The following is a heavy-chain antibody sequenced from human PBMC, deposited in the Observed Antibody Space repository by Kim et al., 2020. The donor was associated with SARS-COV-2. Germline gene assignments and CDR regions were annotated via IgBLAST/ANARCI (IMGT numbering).Heavy chain of an antibody. CDR3: ARVSVTITIFGVVTRFFDY. CDR2: IYYSGST. V-gene: IGHV4-30-4*01. J-gene: IGHJ4*02. CDR1: GGSISSGDYY. Sequence: SETLSLTCTVSGGSISSGDYYWSWIRQPPGKGLEWIGYIYYSGSTYYNPSLKSRVTISVDTSKNQFSLKLSSVTAADTAVYYCARVSVTITIFGVVTRFFDYWGQGTLVTVSS. D-gene: IGHD3-3*01.